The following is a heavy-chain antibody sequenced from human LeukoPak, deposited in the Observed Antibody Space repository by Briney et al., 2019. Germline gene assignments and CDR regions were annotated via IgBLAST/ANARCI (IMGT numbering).Heavy chain of an antibody. V-gene: IGHV1-8*01. Sequence: ASVKVSCKASGYTFTSYDINWVRQATGQGLEWMGWMNPNSGNTGYAQKFQGGVTMTRNTSISTAYTELSSLRSEDTAVYYCARDRVPWDYGDYVNVRLYAFDIWGQGTMVTVSS. D-gene: IGHD4-17*01. CDR1: GYTFTSYD. CDR3: ARDRVPWDYGDYVNVRLYAFDI. J-gene: IGHJ3*02. CDR2: MNPNSGNT.